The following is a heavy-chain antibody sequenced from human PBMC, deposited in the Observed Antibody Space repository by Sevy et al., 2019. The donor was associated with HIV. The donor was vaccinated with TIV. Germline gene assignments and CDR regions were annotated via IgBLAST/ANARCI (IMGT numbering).Heavy chain of an antibody. CDR2: IKQDGSEK. J-gene: IGHJ4*02. CDR1: GFTFSSYC. CDR3: AREGDYDSSGYYPFDY. V-gene: IGHV3-7*01. Sequence: GGSLRLSCAASGFTFSSYCMSWVRQAPGKGLEWVANIKQDGSEKYYVDSVKGRFTISRDNAKNSLYLQMNSLRAEDTAVYYCAREGDYDSSGYYPFDYWGQGTLVTVSS. D-gene: IGHD3-22*01.